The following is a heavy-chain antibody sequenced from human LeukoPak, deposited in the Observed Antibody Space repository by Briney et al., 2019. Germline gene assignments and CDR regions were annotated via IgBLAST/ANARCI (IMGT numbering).Heavy chain of an antibody. CDR3: AKVNRDIVVVPAAHASRRFDP. D-gene: IGHD2-2*01. J-gene: IGHJ5*02. CDR2: ISGSGGST. CDR1: GFTFSSYG. Sequence: GGSLRLSCAASGFTFSSYGMHWVRQAPGKGLEWVSAISGSGGSTYYADSVKGRFTISRDNSKNTLYLQMNSLRAEDTAVYYCAKVNRDIVVVPAAHASRRFDPWGQGTLVTVSS. V-gene: IGHV3-23*01.